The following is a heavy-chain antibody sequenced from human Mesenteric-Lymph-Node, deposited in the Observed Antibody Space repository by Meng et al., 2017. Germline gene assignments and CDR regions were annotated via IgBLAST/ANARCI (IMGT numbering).Heavy chain of an antibody. V-gene: IGHV1-18*01. CDR2: INAYNGDT. J-gene: IGHJ4*02. Sequence: QAQMVQSGGEVKKPGASVKVSCKASGYTFTNYGITWVRQAPGQGLEWMGWINAYNGDTNDAQTLQGRVTMTTDTSTSTAYMELRSLRSDDTAVYYCARVEVGITSGDYWGQGTLVTVSS. CDR3: ARVEVGITSGDY. CDR1: GYTFTNYG. D-gene: IGHD1-26*01.